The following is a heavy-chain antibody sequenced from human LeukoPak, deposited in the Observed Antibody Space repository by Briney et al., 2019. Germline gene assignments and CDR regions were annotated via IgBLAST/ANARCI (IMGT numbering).Heavy chain of an antibody. D-gene: IGHD6-19*01. CDR2: INHSGST. J-gene: IGHJ4*02. Sequence: PGGSLRLSCSASGFTFSTYWMSWVRQPPGKGLEWIGEINHSGSTNYNPSLKSRVTISVDTSKNQFSLKLSSVTAADTAVYYCASSRSGWYTDLDYWGQGTLVTVSS. CDR1: GFTFSTYW. V-gene: IGHV4-34*01. CDR3: ASSRSGWYTDLDY.